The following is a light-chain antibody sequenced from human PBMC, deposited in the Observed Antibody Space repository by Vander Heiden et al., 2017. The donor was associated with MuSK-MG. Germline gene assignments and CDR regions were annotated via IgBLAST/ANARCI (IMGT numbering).Light chain of an antibody. CDR1: QSVSSSY. V-gene: IGKV3-20*01. CDR3: QQDGNSPWT. J-gene: IGKJ1*01. CDR2: GAS. Sequence: EIVLTQSPATLSLSPGERATLSCRASQSVSSSYLAWYQQKPGQAPRLLIYGASSRATGIPDRFSGSGSGTDFTLTISRLEPEDFAVYYCQQDGNSPWTFGQGTKVXIK.